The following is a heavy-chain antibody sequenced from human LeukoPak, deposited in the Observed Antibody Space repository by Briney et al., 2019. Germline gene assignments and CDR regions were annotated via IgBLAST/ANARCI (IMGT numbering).Heavy chain of an antibody. Sequence: SVKVSCKASGCTFSSYAISWVRQAPGQGLEWMRGIIPIFGTANYAQKFQGRVTITADKSTSTAYMELSSLRSEDTAVYYCARGVDTAMVTRDSYYYYMDVWGKGTTVTVSS. D-gene: IGHD5-18*01. CDR2: IIPIFGTA. CDR3: ARGVDTAMVTRDSYYYYMDV. CDR1: GCTFSSYA. J-gene: IGHJ6*03. V-gene: IGHV1-69*06.